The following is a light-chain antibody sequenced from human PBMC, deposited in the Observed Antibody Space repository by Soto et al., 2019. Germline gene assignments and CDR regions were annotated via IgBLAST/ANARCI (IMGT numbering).Light chain of an antibody. CDR2: DVG. V-gene: IGLV2-14*03. Sequence: QSALTQPASVSGSPGQSIHISCTGTSSDVGGYNSVSWYQHHPGKAPKLIRYDVGDRPSGVSYRCSGSKSGNTASLTISGLQAADEAYYFCSSYTSSMTHVFGSGTKLTVL. CDR1: SSDVGGYNS. CDR3: SSYTSSMTHV. J-gene: IGLJ1*01.